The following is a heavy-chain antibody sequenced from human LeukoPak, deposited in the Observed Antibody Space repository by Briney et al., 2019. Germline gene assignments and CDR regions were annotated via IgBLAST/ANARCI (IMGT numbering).Heavy chain of an antibody. CDR1: GYTFTSYG. D-gene: IGHD6-13*01. V-gene: IGHV1-18*01. Sequence: ASVKVPCKASGYTFTSYGISWVRQAPGQGLEWMGWISAYNGNTNYAQKLQGRVTMTTDTSTSTAYMELSRLRSDDTAVYYCAGYSPDDFDYWGQGTLVTVSS. CDR3: AGYSPDDFDY. J-gene: IGHJ4*02. CDR2: ISAYNGNT.